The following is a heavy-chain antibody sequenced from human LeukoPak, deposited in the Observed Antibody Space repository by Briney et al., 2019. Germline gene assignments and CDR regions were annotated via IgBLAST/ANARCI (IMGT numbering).Heavy chain of an antibody. CDR3: ARLSAARRSLLLYYYYYYMDV. Sequence: PSETLSLTCTVSGGSISSYYWTWIRQPPGKGLEWIGYIYYSGSTNYNPSLKSRVTISVDTSKNQFSLKLSSVTAADTAVYYCARLSAARRSLLLYYYYYYMDVWGKGTTVTVSS. CDR2: IYYSGST. D-gene: IGHD6-25*01. CDR1: GGSISSYY. J-gene: IGHJ6*03. V-gene: IGHV4-59*12.